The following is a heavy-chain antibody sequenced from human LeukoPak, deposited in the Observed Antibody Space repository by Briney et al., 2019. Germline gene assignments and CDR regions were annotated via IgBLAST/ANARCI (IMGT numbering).Heavy chain of an antibody. CDR2: TYYRSKWYY. D-gene: IGHD2-2*01. J-gene: IGHJ3*02. Sequence: SQTLSLTCAISGDSVSSKSAAWNWIRQSPSRGLEWLGRTYYRSKWYYDYAGSLRSRVTINPDTSKNQFSLKLSSVTAADTAVYYCARQKGSDIVVVPAAHDAFDIWGQGTMVTVSS. V-gene: IGHV6-1*01. CDR3: ARQKGSDIVVVPAAHDAFDI. CDR1: GDSVSSKSAA.